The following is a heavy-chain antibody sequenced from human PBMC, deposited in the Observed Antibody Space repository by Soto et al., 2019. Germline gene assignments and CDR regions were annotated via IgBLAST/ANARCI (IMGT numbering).Heavy chain of an antibody. D-gene: IGHD3-10*01. Sequence: PGGSLRLSCAASGFTFSGYAMSWVRQAPGKGLEWVSVIHGGGNSAYYADSVKGRFTISRDNSKNTLYLQMSSLRGEDTAVYYCARVTTSYYGPGALDYWGPGTLVTVSS. CDR3: ARVTTSYYGPGALDY. CDR1: GFTFSGYA. CDR2: IHGGGNSA. J-gene: IGHJ4*02. V-gene: IGHV3-23*01.